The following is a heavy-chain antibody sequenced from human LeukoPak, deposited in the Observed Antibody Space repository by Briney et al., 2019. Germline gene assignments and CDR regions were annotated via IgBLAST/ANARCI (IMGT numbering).Heavy chain of an antibody. Sequence: GGSLRLSCAASGFTFSNYWMNWVRQAPGKGLEWVANIKQDGSEKYYVDSVKGRFTISRDNAKNSLYLQMNSLRVEDTAVYYCASQRFLDYWGQGTLVTVSS. CDR2: IKQDGSEK. V-gene: IGHV3-7*01. CDR3: ASQRFLDY. J-gene: IGHJ4*02. CDR1: GFTFSNYW. D-gene: IGHD3-3*01.